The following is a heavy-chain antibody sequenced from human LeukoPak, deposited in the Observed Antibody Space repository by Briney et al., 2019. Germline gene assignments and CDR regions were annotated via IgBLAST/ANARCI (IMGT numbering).Heavy chain of an antibody. V-gene: IGHV3-30-3*01. CDR2: ISYDGSNK. D-gene: IGHD3-22*01. CDR3: ARDSSPQTYYYDSSGYYHFDY. Sequence: AGGSLRLSCAASGFTFSSYAMHWVRQAPGKGLEWVAVISYDGSNKYYADSVKGRFTISRDNSKNTLYLQMNSLRAEDTAVYYCARDSSPQTYYYDSSGYYHFDYWGQGTLVTVSS. CDR1: GFTFSSYA. J-gene: IGHJ4*02.